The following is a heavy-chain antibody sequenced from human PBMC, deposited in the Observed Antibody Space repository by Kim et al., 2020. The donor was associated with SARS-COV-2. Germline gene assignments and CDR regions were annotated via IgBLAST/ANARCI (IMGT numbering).Heavy chain of an antibody. J-gene: IGHJ6*02. D-gene: IGHD3-3*01. V-gene: IGHV3-74*01. CDR3: ARDRYYDFWSGYHYGMDV. Sequence: KGRFTISRDNAKNTLYLQMNSLRAEDTAVYYCARDRYYDFWSGYHYGMDVWGQGTTVTVSS.